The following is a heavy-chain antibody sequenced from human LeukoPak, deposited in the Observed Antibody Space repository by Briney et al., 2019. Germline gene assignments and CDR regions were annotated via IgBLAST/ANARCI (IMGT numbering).Heavy chain of an antibody. Sequence: GGSLRLSCAASGFTVSSNFMSWVRQPPGRGLEGVSVIYSGGSTYYADSVKGRFTISRDNSKNTLYLQMNSLRAEDTAVYYCARSSGPLTRDFDLWGRGTLVTVSS. V-gene: IGHV3-53*01. CDR3: ARSSGPLTRDFDL. J-gene: IGHJ2*01. CDR2: IYSGGST. D-gene: IGHD3-3*01. CDR1: GFTVSSNF.